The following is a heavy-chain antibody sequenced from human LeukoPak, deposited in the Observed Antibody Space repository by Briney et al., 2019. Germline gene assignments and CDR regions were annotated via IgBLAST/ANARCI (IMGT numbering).Heavy chain of an antibody. J-gene: IGHJ4*02. D-gene: IGHD6-19*01. Sequence: SETLSLTCTVSGGSISSSSYYWGWIRQPPGQGLERIGTIYYSGSTYYNPSLKSRVTISVDTSKNQFPLKLSSVTAADTAVYYCARYVLSVAGTSLWGQGTLVTVSS. CDR3: ARYVLSVAGTSL. CDR1: GGSISSSSYY. CDR2: IYYSGST. V-gene: IGHV4-39*01.